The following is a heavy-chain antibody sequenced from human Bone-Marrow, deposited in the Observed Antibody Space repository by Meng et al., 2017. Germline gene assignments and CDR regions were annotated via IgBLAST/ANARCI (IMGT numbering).Heavy chain of an antibody. Sequence: QVQLVQSGSELKKPGASVKVSCKASGYTFTSYAMNWVRQAPGQGLEWMGWIIPIFGTANYAQKFQGRVTITADKSTSTAYMELSSLRSEDTAVYYCARGLAVDEFDYWGQGTLVTVSS. CDR2: IIPIFGTA. J-gene: IGHJ4*02. CDR1: GYTFTSYA. V-gene: IGHV1-69*13. D-gene: IGHD2-15*01. CDR3: ARGLAVDEFDY.